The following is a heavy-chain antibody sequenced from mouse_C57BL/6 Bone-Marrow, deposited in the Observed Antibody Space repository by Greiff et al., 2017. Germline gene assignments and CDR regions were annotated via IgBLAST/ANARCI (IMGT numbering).Heavy chain of an antibody. D-gene: IGHD1-1*01. J-gene: IGHJ3*01. CDR3: TREGDCYGSSYGLAY. Sequence: EVKLVESGEGLVKPGGSLKLSCAASGFTFSSYAMSWVRQTPEKRLEWVAYISSCGDYIYYADTVKGRFTISRDTARNTLYLQMSSLKSEDTAMYYGTREGDCYGSSYGLAYWGQGTLVTVAA. CDR2: ISSCGDYI. CDR1: GFTFSSYA. V-gene: IGHV5-9-1*02.